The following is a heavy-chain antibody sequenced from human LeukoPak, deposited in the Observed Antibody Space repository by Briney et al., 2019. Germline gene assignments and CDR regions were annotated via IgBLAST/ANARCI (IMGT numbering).Heavy chain of an antibody. V-gene: IGHV1-18*01. CDR3: ARDEAITIFGVAHDAFDI. CDR1: GYTFTSYG. D-gene: IGHD3-3*01. CDR2: ISAYNGNT. Sequence: RASVKVSCKASGYTFTSYGISWVRQAPGQGLEWMGWISAYNGNTNYAQKLQGRVTMTTDTSTSTAYMELRSLRSDVTAVYYCARDEAITIFGVAHDAFDIWGQGTMVTVSS. J-gene: IGHJ3*02.